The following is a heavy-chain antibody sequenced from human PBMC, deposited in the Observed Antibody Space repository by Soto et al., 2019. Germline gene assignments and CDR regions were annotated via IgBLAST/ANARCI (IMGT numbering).Heavy chain of an antibody. V-gene: IGHV4-59*12. CDR1: GGSISSYY. Sequence: TSETLSLTCTVSGGSISSYYWSWIRQPPGKGLEWIGYIYYSGSTNYNPSLKSRVTISVDTSKNQFSLKLSSVTAADTAVYYCASARYCTNGVCRYYFDYWGQGTLVTVSS. D-gene: IGHD2-8*01. CDR3: ASARYCTNGVCRYYFDY. CDR2: IYYSGST. J-gene: IGHJ4*02.